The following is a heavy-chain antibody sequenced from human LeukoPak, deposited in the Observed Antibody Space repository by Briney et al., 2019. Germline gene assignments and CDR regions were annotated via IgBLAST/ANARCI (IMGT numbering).Heavy chain of an antibody. Sequence: GGSLRLSCAASGFSVRTNYMSWVRQAPGKGLEWVSVIYSGGTIRYADSVKGRFTISRDNSRDTLQLQMNSLRADDTAVYYCVRAVHHLFYSDSSGYYGDAFDVWGQGTVVTVSS. CDR3: VRAVHHLFYSDSSGYYGDAFDV. J-gene: IGHJ3*01. D-gene: IGHD3-22*01. V-gene: IGHV3-53*01. CDR2: IYSGGTI. CDR1: GFSVRTNY.